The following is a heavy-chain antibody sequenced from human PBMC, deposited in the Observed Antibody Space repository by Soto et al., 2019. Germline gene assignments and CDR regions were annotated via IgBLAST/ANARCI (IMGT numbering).Heavy chain of an antibody. J-gene: IGHJ6*02. CDR3: AKMSGSQTYYYGMDV. V-gene: IGHV3-23*01. CDR2: ISGSGGST. CDR1: GFTFSSYA. D-gene: IGHD3-3*01. Sequence: GGSLRLSCAASGFTFSSYAMSWVRQAPGKGLEWVSAISGSGGSTYYADSVKGRFTISRDNSKNTLYLQMNSLRAEDTAVYYCAKMSGSQTYYYGMDVWGQGTTVTVSS.